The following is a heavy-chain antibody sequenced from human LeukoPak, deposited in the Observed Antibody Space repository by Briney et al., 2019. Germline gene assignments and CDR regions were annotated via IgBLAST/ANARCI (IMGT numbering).Heavy chain of an antibody. Sequence: PSETLSLTCTVSDGSISSYYWSWIRQPPGKGLEWIGSIYYSGSTYYNPSLKSRVTISVDTSKNQFSLKLSSVTAADTAVYYCARHSGSYYDFDYWGQGTLVTVSS. CDR1: DGSISSYY. J-gene: IGHJ4*02. V-gene: IGHV4-39*01. CDR3: ARHSGSYYDFDY. CDR2: IYYSGST. D-gene: IGHD1-26*01.